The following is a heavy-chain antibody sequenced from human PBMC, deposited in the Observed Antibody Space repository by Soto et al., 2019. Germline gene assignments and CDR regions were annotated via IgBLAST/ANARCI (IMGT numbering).Heavy chain of an antibody. J-gene: IGHJ3*02. CDR2: IYPGDSDT. CDR1: GYSFTSYW. Sequence: GESLKISCKGSGYSFTSYWIGWVRQMPGKGLEWMGIIYPGDSDTRYSPSFQGQVTISADKSISTAYLQWSSLKASDTAMYYCARWARFGLIYDILTGYPHLEAFDIGAKGTMV. CDR3: ARWARFGLIYDILTGYPHLEAFDI. V-gene: IGHV5-51*01. D-gene: IGHD3-9*01.